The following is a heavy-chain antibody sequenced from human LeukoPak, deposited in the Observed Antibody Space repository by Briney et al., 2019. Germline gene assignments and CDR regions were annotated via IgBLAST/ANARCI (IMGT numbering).Heavy chain of an antibody. V-gene: IGHV3-7*01. J-gene: IGHJ4*02. CDR3: VRDKMDRAVTGSLFDY. Sequence: GGTLRLSCAVSGFTFSSYWMTWVRQTPGKGLEWVANIKQDGSEKNYVDSVKGRFSVSRDNARNSVYLQMNSLRAEDTAVYFCVRDKMDRAVTGSLFDYWGQGTLVTVSS. D-gene: IGHD3-10*01. CDR2: IKQDGSEK. CDR1: GFTFSSYW.